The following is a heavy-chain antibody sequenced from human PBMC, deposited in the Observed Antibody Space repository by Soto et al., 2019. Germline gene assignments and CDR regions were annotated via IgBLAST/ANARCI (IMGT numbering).Heavy chain of an antibody. CDR1: GFTFRSYV. D-gene: IGHD3-16*01. J-gene: IGHJ1*01. V-gene: IGHV3-30*19. CDR2: TSYDGSDK. CDR3: ARWGTTGGLDV. Sequence: QVQLVESGGGVVQPGTSLRVSCVGSGFTFRSYVIHWVRQAPGKGLEWVALTSYDGSDKYYGDSVRGRFTISRDTSRNTVDLHMDSLRPEDTALYYCARWGTTGGLDVWGQGTLVSVSS.